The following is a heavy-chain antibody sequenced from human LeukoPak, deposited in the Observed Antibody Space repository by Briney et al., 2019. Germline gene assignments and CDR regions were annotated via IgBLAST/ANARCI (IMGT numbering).Heavy chain of an antibody. V-gene: IGHV3-21*01. CDR2: ISGTSNYI. D-gene: IGHD2-2*01. Sequence: PGGSLRLSCAASGFTFSTYNMNWVRQAPGKGLEWVSSISGTSNYIYYADSVRGRFTISRDNAKNSLYLQMNSLRAEDTAIYYCARDETGSSFRYWGQGTLVTVSS. J-gene: IGHJ4*02. CDR3: ARDETGSSFRY. CDR1: GFTFSTYN.